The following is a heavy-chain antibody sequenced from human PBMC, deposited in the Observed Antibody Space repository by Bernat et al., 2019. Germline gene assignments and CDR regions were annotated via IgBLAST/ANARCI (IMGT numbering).Heavy chain of an antibody. J-gene: IGHJ4*02. V-gene: IGHV3-66*01. CDR3: ARGRAGETGVEWGFDY. CDR1: GFTVSSNY. CDR2: IYSGGST. D-gene: IGHD3-3*01. Sequence: EVQLVESGGGLVQPGGSLRLSGAASGFTVSSNYMSWVRQAPGKGLEWVSVIYSGGSTYYADSVKGRFTISRDNSKNTLYLQMNSLRAEDTAVYYCARGRAGETGVEWGFDYWGQGTLVTVSS.